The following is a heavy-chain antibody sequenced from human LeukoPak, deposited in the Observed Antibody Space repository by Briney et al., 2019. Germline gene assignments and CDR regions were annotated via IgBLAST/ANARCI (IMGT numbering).Heavy chain of an antibody. CDR1: GFTFSSYS. CDR3: ARDLENSSSWSRYYYYGMDV. J-gene: IGHJ6*02. CDR2: ISSSSSSTI. Sequence: PGGSLRLSCAASGFTFSSYSMNWVRQAPGKGLEWVSYISSSSSSTIYYADSVKGRFTISRDNAKNSLYLQMNSLRDEDTAVYYCARDLENSSSWSRYYYYGMDVWGQGTTVTVSS. D-gene: IGHD6-13*01. V-gene: IGHV3-48*02.